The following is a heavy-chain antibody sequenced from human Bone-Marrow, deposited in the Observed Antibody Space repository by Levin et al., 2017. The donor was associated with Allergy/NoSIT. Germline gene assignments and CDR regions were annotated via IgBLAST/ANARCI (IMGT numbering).Heavy chain of an antibody. Sequence: QTGGSLRLSCAASGFTFDDYGWSWVRQVPGKGLEWVSGINWNGDRRNYADAVKGRFTISRDNAKKSVYLQMNSLRAEDTALYYCARVVPSVIIGPLGYWGQGILVTVSS. V-gene: IGHV3-20*04. CDR3: ARVVPSVIIGPLGY. CDR1: GFTFDDYG. J-gene: IGHJ4*02. CDR2: INWNGDRR. D-gene: IGHD3-10*02.